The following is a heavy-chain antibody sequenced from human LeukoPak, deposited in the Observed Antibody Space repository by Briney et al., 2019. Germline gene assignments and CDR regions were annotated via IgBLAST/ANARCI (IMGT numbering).Heavy chain of an antibody. D-gene: IGHD3-22*01. J-gene: IGHJ3*02. V-gene: IGHV4-59*01. CDR3: ARAGSGYSFDI. CDR2: IYNSGGT. CDR1: GDSISSYY. Sequence: NPSETLSLTCTVSGDSISSYYWSWIRQPPGKGLEWIGYIYNSGGTDYNPSLKSRVTMSVDTSKNQFSLKLSSVTAADTAVYYCARAGSGYSFDIRGQGTMVTVSS.